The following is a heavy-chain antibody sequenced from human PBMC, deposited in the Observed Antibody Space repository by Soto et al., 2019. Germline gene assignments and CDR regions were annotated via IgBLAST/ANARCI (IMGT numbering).Heavy chain of an antibody. CDR3: AHIRGAGAYYYYPMDV. CDR1: GFSLTTPGMC. V-gene: IGHV2-70*12. D-gene: IGHD3-10*01. Sequence: SGPTLVHPRQTLTLTCTFSGFSLTTPGMCVSWIRQPPGKALEWLAVLAWDDDKYYSTSLKTRLSISMDTSKNQVVLEMTNVAPVDTATYYCAHIRGAGAYYYYPMDVWGQGTTVTVSS. J-gene: IGHJ6*02. CDR2: LAWDDDK.